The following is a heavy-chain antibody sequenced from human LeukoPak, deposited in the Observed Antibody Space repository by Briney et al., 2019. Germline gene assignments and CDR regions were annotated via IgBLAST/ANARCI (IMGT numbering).Heavy chain of an antibody. CDR1: GFTFSSYS. CDR2: ISYDGSNK. Sequence: GGSLRLSCAASGFTFSSYSMNWVRQAPGKGLEWVAVISYDGSNKYYADSVKGRFTISRDNSKNTLYLQMNSLRAEDTAVYYCAKAYYGSGSYYDYWGQGTLVTVSS. D-gene: IGHD3-10*01. V-gene: IGHV3-30*18. CDR3: AKAYYGSGSYYDY. J-gene: IGHJ4*02.